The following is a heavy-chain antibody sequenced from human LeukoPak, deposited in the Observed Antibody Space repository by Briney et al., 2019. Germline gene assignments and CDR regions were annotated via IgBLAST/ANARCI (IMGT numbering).Heavy chain of an antibody. CDR2: IYHSGST. Sequence: PSETLSLTCAVSGYSISSGYYWGWIRQPPGKGLEWIGSIYHSGSTYYNPSLKSRVTISVDTSKNQFSLKLSSVTAADTAVYYCARATGDYFVYWGQGTLVTVSS. J-gene: IGHJ4*02. CDR1: GYSISSGYY. V-gene: IGHV4-38-2*01. CDR3: ARATGDYFVY. D-gene: IGHD4-17*01.